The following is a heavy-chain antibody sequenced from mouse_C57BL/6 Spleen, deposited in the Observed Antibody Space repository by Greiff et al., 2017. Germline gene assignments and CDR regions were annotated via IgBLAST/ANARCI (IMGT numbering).Heavy chain of an antibody. J-gene: IGHJ4*01. CDR2: ISSGSSTI. V-gene: IGHV5-17*01. D-gene: IGHD2-3*01. Sequence: EVKVEESGGGLVKPGGSLKLSCAASGFTFSDYGMHWVRQAPEKGLEWVAYISSGSSTIYYADTVKGRFTISRDNAKNTLFLQMTILRSEDTAMYYCARARDGYYPSAMDYWGQGTSVTVSS. CDR3: ARARDGYYPSAMDY. CDR1: GFTFSDYG.